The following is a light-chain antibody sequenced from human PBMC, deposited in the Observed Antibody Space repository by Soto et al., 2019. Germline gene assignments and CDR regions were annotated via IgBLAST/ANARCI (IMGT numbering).Light chain of an antibody. CDR1: SSNIGSSS. CDR2: SNN. J-gene: IGLJ3*02. V-gene: IGLV1-44*01. CDR3: AAWDDSLNGWV. Sequence: QSVLTQPPSASGTPGQRVTISCSGSSSNIGSSSVNWYQQLPGTAPKVLIYSNNQRPSGVPDRFSGSKSGTSASLAISGLQAEDEADSYCAAWDDSLNGWVFGGGTKLTVL.